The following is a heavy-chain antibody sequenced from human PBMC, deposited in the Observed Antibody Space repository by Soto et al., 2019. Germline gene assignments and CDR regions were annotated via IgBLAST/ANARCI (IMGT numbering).Heavy chain of an antibody. Sequence: QITLKESGPTLVKPTQTLTLTCTFSGFSLSTSGVGVGWIRQPPGKALEWLALIYWDDDKRYSPSLKSRLTSTKDTSKNQVVLTMTNRDPVDTATYYCAHKRGYYDFWSGYAPWGQGTLVTVSS. J-gene: IGHJ5*02. CDR2: IYWDDDK. D-gene: IGHD3-3*01. CDR1: GFSLSTSGVG. CDR3: AHKRGYYDFWSGYAP. V-gene: IGHV2-5*02.